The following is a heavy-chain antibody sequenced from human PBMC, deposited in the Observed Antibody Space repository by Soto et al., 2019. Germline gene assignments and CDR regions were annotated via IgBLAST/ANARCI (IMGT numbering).Heavy chain of an antibody. V-gene: IGHV4-4*07. D-gene: IGHD3-3*01. CDR2: IYTSGSP. J-gene: IGHJ6*02. Sequence: QVQLQESGPGLVKPSETLSLTCTVSGGSISSYYWSWIRQPAGKGLEWIGRIYTSGSPNYNPSPRRRVTMAVETSKNQFALKLSSVTAAYTAVYYCARDNDFWSGYPNYYYGMDVWGQGTTVTVSS. CDR1: GGSISSYY. CDR3: ARDNDFWSGYPNYYYGMDV.